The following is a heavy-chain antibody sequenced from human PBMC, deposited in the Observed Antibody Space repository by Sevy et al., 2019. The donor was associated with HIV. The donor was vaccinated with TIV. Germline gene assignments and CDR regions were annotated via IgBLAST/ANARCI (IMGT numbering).Heavy chain of an antibody. CDR3: ARGIAAPRGMDV. Sequence: SETLSLTCTVAGDSISGYYWSWIRQPPGKGLEWIGYFFYSGSTNYNPSLRSRLTISVDTTRNQVSLKGRSVTAADTAVYYCARGIAAPRGMDVWGQGTTGTVSS. CDR2: FFYSGST. CDR1: GDSISGYY. V-gene: IGHV4-59*01. J-gene: IGHJ6*02. D-gene: IGHD6-13*01.